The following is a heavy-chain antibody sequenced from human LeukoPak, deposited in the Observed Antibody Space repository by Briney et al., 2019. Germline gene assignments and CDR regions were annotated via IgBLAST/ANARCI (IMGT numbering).Heavy chain of an antibody. CDR3: ARAEQWLVYGFDY. CDR1: GGSFSGYY. J-gene: IGHJ4*02. D-gene: IGHD6-19*01. CDR2: INHSGST. Sequence: KPSETLSLTCAVYGGSFSGYYWSWLRQPPGKGLEWVGEINHSGSTNYNPSLKSRVTISVDTSKNQFSLKLSSVTAADTAVYYCARAEQWLVYGFDYWGQGTLVTVSS. V-gene: IGHV4-34*01.